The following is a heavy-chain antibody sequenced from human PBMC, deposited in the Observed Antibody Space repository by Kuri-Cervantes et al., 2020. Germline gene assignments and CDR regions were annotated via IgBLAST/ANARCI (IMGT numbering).Heavy chain of an antibody. D-gene: IGHD1-26*01. CDR3: AKDVDHRMGPYYFDY. V-gene: IGHV3-23*01. CDR1: GFTFSSYA. CDR2: ISGSGGST. J-gene: IGHJ4*02. Sequence: GGSLRLSCAASGFTFSSYAMSWVRRAPGKGLEWVSAISGSGGSTYYADSVKGRFTISRDNSKNSLYLQMNSLRAEDTALYYCAKDVDHRMGPYYFDYWGQGTLVTVSS.